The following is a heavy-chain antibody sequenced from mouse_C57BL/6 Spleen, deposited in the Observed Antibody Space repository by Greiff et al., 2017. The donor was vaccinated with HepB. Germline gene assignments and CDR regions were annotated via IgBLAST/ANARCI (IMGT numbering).Heavy chain of an antibody. CDR1: GFSFNTYA. Sequence: EVKVEESGGGLVQPKGSLKLSCAASGFSFNTYAMNWVRQAPGKGLEWVARIRSKSNNYATYYADSVKDRFTISRDDSESMLYLQMNNLKTEDTAMYYCVRQEGYAMDYWGQGTSVTVSS. CDR2: IRSKSNNYAT. V-gene: IGHV10-1*01. CDR3: VRQEGYAMDY. J-gene: IGHJ4*01.